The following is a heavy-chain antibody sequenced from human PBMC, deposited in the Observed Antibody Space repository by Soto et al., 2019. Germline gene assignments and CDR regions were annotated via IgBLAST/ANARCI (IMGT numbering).Heavy chain of an antibody. Sequence: SETLSLTCTVSGGAINSTVYYWGWIRQPPGKGLEWIGSSNYGGPTYYSPSLQSRVTTSLDTAKNHFSLNLRSVTAADTAVYYCARHGAYSTSVYYYYGMDVWGQGTTVTFSS. V-gene: IGHV4-39*01. CDR1: GGAINSTVYY. D-gene: IGHD6-13*01. J-gene: IGHJ6*02. CDR2: SNYGGPT. CDR3: ARHGAYSTSVYYYYGMDV.